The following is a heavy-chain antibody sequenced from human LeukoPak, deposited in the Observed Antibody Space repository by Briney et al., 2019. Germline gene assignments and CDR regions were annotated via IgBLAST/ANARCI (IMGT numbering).Heavy chain of an antibody. D-gene: IGHD3-10*01. CDR3: ARLYYGSGSYYADY. Sequence: PSETLSLTCAVYGGSFSGYYWSWIRQPPGKGLEWIEEINHSGSTNYNPSLKSRVTISVDTSKNQFSLKLSSVTAADTAVYYCARLYYGSGSYYADYWGQGTLVTVSS. J-gene: IGHJ4*02. V-gene: IGHV4-34*01. CDR2: INHSGST. CDR1: GGSFSGYY.